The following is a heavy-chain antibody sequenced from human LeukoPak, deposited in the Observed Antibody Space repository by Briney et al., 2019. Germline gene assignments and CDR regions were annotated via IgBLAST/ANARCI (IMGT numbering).Heavy chain of an antibody. J-gene: IGHJ4*02. CDR3: SKGGYYEDY. V-gene: IGHV3-15*01. Sequence: GESLRLSCAGSGFTFSNVWMNWVRPPPGKGLGWVGRMKSKVGGGTTDYAAPVKVRFTIQRDDPKNTVYLQMNSLKNEATAVYYCSKGGYYEDYWGQGTLVTVSS. CDR2: MKSKVGGGTT. CDR1: GFTFSNVW. D-gene: IGHD3-22*01.